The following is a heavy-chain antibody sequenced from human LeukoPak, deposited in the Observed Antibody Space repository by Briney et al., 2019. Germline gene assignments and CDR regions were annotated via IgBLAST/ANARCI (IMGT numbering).Heavy chain of an antibody. J-gene: IGHJ4*02. D-gene: IGHD2-8*02. V-gene: IGHV1-18*01. CDR2: ISAYNGDT. CDR1: GYTFNTSG. Sequence: ASVKVSCKASGYTFNTSGIIWVRPAPGQGLEWMGWISAYNGDTTYAQKLQGRVTLTTDASTSTAYMELRSLRSDDTAVYYCARESTGGSLEIDYWGQGTLVTVSS. CDR3: ARESTGGSLEIDY.